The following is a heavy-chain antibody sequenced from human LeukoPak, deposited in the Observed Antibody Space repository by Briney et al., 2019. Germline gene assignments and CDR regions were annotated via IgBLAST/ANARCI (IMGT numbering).Heavy chain of an antibody. D-gene: IGHD3-22*01. J-gene: IGHJ4*02. CDR1: GGSISSSNW. CDR3: ARADYYDSSGYYYVLGY. Sequence: SETLSLTCAVSGGSISSSNWWSWVRQPPGKGLEWIGEIYHSGSTNYNPSLKSRVTISVDKSKNQFSLKLSSVTAADTAVYYCARADYYDSSGYYYVLGYWGQGTLVTVS. V-gene: IGHV4-4*02. CDR2: IYHSGST.